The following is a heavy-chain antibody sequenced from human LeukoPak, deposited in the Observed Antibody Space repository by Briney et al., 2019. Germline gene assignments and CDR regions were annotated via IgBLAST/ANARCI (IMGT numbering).Heavy chain of an antibody. V-gene: IGHV3-30*18. CDR3: AKDLVRGGFVVTTPNYYDGMDV. D-gene: IGHD3-10*01. J-gene: IGHJ6*02. CDR2: ISYDGSNK. Sequence: GGSLRLSCAASGFTFSSYGMHWVRQAPGKGLEWVAVISYDGSNKYYADSVKGRFTISRDDSKNTLYLQMNSLRAEDTAVYYCAKDLVRGGFVVTTPNYYDGMDVWGQGTTVTVSS. CDR1: GFTFSSYG.